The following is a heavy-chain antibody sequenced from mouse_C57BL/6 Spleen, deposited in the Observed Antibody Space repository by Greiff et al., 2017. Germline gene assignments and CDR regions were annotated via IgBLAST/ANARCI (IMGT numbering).Heavy chain of an antibody. Sequence: VQLQQPGAELVMPGASVKLSCKASGYTFTSYWMHWVKQRPGQGLEWIGEIDPSDSYTNYNQKFKGKSTLTVDKSSSTAYMQLSSLTSEDSAVYYCAYYSKGGYFDYWGQGTTLTVSS. CDR1: GYTFTSYW. J-gene: IGHJ2*01. CDR3: AYYSKGGYFDY. V-gene: IGHV1-69*01. CDR2: IDPSDSYT. D-gene: IGHD2-5*01.